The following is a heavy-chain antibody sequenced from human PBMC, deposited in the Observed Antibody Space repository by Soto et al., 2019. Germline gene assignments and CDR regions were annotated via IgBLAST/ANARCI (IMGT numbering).Heavy chain of an antibody. J-gene: IGHJ4*02. Sequence: QVQLVESGGGVVQPGRSLRLSCSASGFIYSSCAMHWVRQVPGKGLEWLAVVSHDGTLYPYADSVKGRFIISRDNSRKMLYLQMNSLRPDDTAVYYCVKDRSDTWSFDCWGQGTLVTVSS. CDR3: VKDRSDTWSFDC. D-gene: IGHD2-15*01. CDR1: GFIYSSCA. CDR2: VSHDGTLY. V-gene: IGHV3-30*18.